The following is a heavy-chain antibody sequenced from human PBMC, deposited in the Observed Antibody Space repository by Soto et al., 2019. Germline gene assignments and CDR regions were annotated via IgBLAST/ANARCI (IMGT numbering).Heavy chain of an antibody. V-gene: IGHV3-23*01. J-gene: IGHJ4*02. D-gene: IGHD1-1*01. CDR3: PTISASTIDY. CDR2: ISGSGGST. CDR1: GFRFYVSA. Sequence: PAGSIRIACTACGFRFYVSAMGWVRKAPGKGLEWVSAISGSGGSTYYADSVKGRFTISRDNSKNTLYLQMNSLRAEDTAVYYCPTISASTIDYWGQGTLVTGSS.